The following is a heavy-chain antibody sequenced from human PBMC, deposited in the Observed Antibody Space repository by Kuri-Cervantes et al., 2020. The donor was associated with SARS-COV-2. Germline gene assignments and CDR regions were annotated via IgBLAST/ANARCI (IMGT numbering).Heavy chain of an antibody. J-gene: IGHJ4*02. D-gene: IGHD5-18*01. CDR1: GYSISSGYY. CDR3: ATPLNGYSYGRFDS. Sequence: ESLKISCTVSGYSISSGYYWSWIRQPPGKGLEWIGEINHSGSTNYNPSLKSRVTISVDKSKNQFSLRLNSLTAADTAVYYCATPLNGYSYGRFDSWGQGILVTVSS. V-gene: IGHV4-38-2*02. CDR2: INHSGST.